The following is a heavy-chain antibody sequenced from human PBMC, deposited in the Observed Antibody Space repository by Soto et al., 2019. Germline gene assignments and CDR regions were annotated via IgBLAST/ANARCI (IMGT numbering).Heavy chain of an antibody. CDR3: ARVVRGGPYTVVTP. V-gene: IGHV4-31*03. Sequence: SETLSLTCTVSGGSISSGGYYWSWIRQHPGKGLEWIGYIYYSGSTYYNPSLKSRVTISVDTSKNQFSLKLSSVTAADTAVYYCARVVRGGPYTVVTPWGQGTLVTVSS. CDR1: GGSISSGGYY. CDR2: IYYSGST. J-gene: IGHJ5*02. D-gene: IGHD3-16*01.